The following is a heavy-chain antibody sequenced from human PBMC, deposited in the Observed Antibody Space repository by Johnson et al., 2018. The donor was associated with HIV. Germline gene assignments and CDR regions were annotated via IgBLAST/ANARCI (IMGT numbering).Heavy chain of an antibody. D-gene: IGHD4-17*01. CDR3: AKDYGDYGFVRDAFDI. V-gene: IGHV3-48*01. Sequence: VQVVESGGGVVQPGRSLRLSCAASGFTFNSYGKHWVRQAPGKGLEWVSYISSSGSTIYYADSVKGRFTISRDNSKNTLYLQMNSLRAEDTAVYYCAKDYGDYGFVRDAFDIWGLGTMVTVSS. CDR1: GFTFNSYG. J-gene: IGHJ3*02. CDR2: ISSSGSTI.